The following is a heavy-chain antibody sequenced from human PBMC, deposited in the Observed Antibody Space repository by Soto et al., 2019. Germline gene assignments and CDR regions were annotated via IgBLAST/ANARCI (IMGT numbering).Heavy chain of an antibody. CDR2: IIPVFGTT. D-gene: IGHD3-10*01. V-gene: IGHV1-69*06. Sequence: QEQLVQSGAEVKKPGSSVKVSCRASGDTFKNHGISWVRQAPGQGLEWMGSIIPVFGTTNYAQKSRGRLTLPADNATTIAYMELSRLTSADTAVYYCARDTAELYYTEPSHAFDVWGQGTLITVSS. CDR3: ARDTAELYYTEPSHAFDV. CDR1: GDTFKNHG. J-gene: IGHJ3*01.